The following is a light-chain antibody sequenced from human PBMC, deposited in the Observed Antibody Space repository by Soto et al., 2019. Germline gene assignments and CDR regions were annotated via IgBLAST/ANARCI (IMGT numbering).Light chain of an antibody. Sequence: DIRMTQSPSSVSASVGDRVTITCRASQDIRSWLTWYQQKPGKAPKLLIYAASTLQSGVPSRFIGSRSGTDFTLTINSLQPEDFATYYCQQANAFPHTFGQGTKREIK. CDR2: AAS. CDR3: QQANAFPHT. J-gene: IGKJ2*01. CDR1: QDIRSW. V-gene: IGKV1-12*01.